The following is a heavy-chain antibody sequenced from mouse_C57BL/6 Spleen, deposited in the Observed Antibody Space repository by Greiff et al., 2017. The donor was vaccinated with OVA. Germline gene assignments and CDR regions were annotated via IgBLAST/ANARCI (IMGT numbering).Heavy chain of an antibody. Sequence: VQLQQSGAELAKPGASVKLSCKASGYTFTSYWMHWVKQRPGQGLEWIGYINPSSGYTKYNQKFKDKATLTADKSSSTAYMQLSSLTYQDSADSYCASDDGYYAFAYWGQGTLVTVSA. CDR2: INPSSGYT. CDR3: ASDDGYYAFAY. J-gene: IGHJ3*01. D-gene: IGHD2-3*01. CDR1: GYTFTSYW. V-gene: IGHV1-7*01.